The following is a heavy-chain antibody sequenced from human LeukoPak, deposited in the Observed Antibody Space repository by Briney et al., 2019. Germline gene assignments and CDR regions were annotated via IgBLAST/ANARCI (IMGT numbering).Heavy chain of an antibody. J-gene: IGHJ4*02. D-gene: IGHD3-9*01. Sequence: PGGSLRLSCAASGFTVSSNYMSWVRQAPGKGLEWVSVIYSGGSTYYADSVKGRFTISRDDSKNMMYLQMNSLRVEDTAIYYCATRNLHSSSDILKWGQGTLVTVSS. CDR3: ATRNLHSSSDILK. V-gene: IGHV3-66*04. CDR1: GFTVSSNY. CDR2: IYSGGST.